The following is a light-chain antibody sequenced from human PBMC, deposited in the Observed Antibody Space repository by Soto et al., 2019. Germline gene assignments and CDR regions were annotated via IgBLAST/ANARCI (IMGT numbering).Light chain of an antibody. CDR3: QQRSVWPHT. V-gene: IGKV3-11*01. J-gene: IGKJ3*01. Sequence: ELVLTQSPATLSLSPGERATLSCRASQSVSSYLAWYQQKPGRAPWLLIYDASNRATGVPARFSGSGSGTDFTLTISSLEPEDFAVYYCQQRSVWPHTFGPGTKVDIK. CDR1: QSVSSY. CDR2: DAS.